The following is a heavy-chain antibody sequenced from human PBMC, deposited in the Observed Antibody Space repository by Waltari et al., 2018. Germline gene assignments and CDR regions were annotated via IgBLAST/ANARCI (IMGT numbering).Heavy chain of an antibody. Sequence: HVQLQESGPGLVKPSATLSLTCTVSGDFPSNDHWTWIRQAPGKGLEWIAYLRNTGATKCTPSLESRVTISTVTSKKQFSLRLTSVTAADTAVYYCARLPTKYYDSPGWGFFDQWGQGILVTVSS. CDR2: LRNTGAT. CDR1: GDFPSNDH. D-gene: IGHD3-22*01. CDR3: ARLPTKYYDSPGWGFFDQ. V-gene: IGHV4-59*08. J-gene: IGHJ4*02.